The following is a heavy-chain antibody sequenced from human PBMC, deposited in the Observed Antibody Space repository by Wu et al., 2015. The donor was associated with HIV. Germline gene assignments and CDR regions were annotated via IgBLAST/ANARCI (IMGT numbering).Heavy chain of an antibody. CDR2: MNPRTGNT. CDR1: GYTFTSYD. V-gene: IGHV1-8*01. J-gene: IGHJ4*02. D-gene: IGHD3-3*02. Sequence: QVLLVQSGADVKNPGASVKLSCKASGYTFTSYDINWVRQAPGQGLEWMGWMNPRTGNTGYAQKFQGRITFTRDNSITTAYMELNGLESEDTAMYYCARDAERRPLAFWGQGTLLTVSS. CDR3: ARDAERRPLAF.